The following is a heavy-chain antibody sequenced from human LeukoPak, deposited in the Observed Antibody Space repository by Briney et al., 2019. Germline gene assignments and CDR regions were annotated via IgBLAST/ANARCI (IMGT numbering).Heavy chain of an antibody. CDR1: GFTFSNAW. CDR2: IKSKIDGGTT. D-gene: IGHD1/OR15-1a*01. Sequence: PGGSLRLSCAASGFTFSNAWMSWVRQAPGKGLEWVGRIKSKIDGGTTDYAAPVKGRFTISRDDSKNTMYLQMNSLKTEDTAVYYCTTDLNTDYYYGMDVWGQGTTVTVSS. J-gene: IGHJ6*02. CDR3: TTDLNTDYYYGMDV. V-gene: IGHV3-15*01.